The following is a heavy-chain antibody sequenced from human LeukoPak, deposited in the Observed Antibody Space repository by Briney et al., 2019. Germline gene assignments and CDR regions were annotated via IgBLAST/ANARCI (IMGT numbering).Heavy chain of an antibody. Sequence: GGSLRLSCAASGFTFSSYSMNWVREAPGKGLEWVSSISSSSSYRYYADSVKGRFTISRDNAKNSLYLKMNSLRAEDTAVYYCARGSTGGSSSPGVDYWGQGTLVTVSS. CDR3: ARGSTGGSSSPGVDY. V-gene: IGHV3-21*01. CDR2: ISSSSSYR. CDR1: GFTFSSYS. D-gene: IGHD2-2*01. J-gene: IGHJ4*02.